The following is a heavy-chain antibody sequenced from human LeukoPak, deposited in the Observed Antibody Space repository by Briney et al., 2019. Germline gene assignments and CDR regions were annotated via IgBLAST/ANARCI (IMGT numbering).Heavy chain of an antibody. CDR1: GYTFTSYY. CDR2: INPNSGST. D-gene: IGHD3-22*01. Sequence: ASVKVSCKAPGYTFTSYYMHWVRQAPGQGLEWMGIINPNSGSTTYAQKFQGRVTMTRDTSTSTVYMELSSLRSEDTAVYYCARSPRWGVAMIDGWFDPWGQGTLVTVSS. V-gene: IGHV1-46*01. CDR3: ARSPRWGVAMIDGWFDP. J-gene: IGHJ5*02.